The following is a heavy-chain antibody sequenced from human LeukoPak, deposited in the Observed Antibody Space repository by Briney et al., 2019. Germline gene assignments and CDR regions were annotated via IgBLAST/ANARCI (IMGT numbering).Heavy chain of an antibody. D-gene: IGHD3-3*01. J-gene: IGHJ6*03. CDR2: MNPNSGNT. V-gene: IGHV1-8*03. CDR1: GYTFTSYD. CDR3: ARQSNYDFWSGYSPNYYYMDV. Sequence: GASVKVSCKASGYTFTSYDINWVRQATGQGLEWMGWMNPNSGNTGYAQKFQGRVTITRNTSISTAYMELSSLRSEDTAVYYCARQSNYDFWSGYSPNYYYMDVWGKGTRSPSP.